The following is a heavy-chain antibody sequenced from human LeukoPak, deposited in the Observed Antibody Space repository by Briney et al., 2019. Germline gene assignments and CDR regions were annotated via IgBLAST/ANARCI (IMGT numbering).Heavy chain of an antibody. D-gene: IGHD3-3*01. V-gene: IGHV1-69*05. Sequence: SVKVSCKASGGTFSSYAISWLRQAPGQGLEWMGGIIPIFGTANYAQKFQGRVTITTDESTSTAYMELSSLRSEDTAVYYCARQWSGYLYYFDYWGQGTLVTVSS. CDR1: GGTFSSYA. CDR2: IIPIFGTA. J-gene: IGHJ4*02. CDR3: ARQWSGYLYYFDY.